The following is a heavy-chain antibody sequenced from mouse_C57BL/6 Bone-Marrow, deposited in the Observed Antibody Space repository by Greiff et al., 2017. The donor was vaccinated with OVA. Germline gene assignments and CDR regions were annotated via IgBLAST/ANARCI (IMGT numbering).Heavy chain of an antibody. CDR1: GYTFTSYG. D-gene: IGHD1-1*01. J-gene: IGHJ3*01. CDR2: IYIGNGYT. V-gene: IGHV1-58*01. CDR3: ARRPDIYYYGSSYGWFAY. Sequence: VGPGSSVKMSCKTSGYTFTSYGINWVKQRPGQGLEWIGYIYIGNGYTEYNEKFKGKATLTSDTSSSTAYMQLSSLTSEDSAIYFCARRPDIYYYGSSYGWFAYWGQGTLVAVSA.